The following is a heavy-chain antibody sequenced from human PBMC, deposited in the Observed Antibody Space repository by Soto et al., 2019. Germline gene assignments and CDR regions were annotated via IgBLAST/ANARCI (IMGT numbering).Heavy chain of an antibody. CDR2: IYHSGST. V-gene: IGHV4-4*02. J-gene: IGHJ5*02. CDR1: GGSISSSNW. Sequence: SETLSLTCAVSGGSISSSNWWRWVRQPPGKGLEWIGEIYHSGSTNYNPSLKSRVTISVDKSKNQFSLKLSSVTAADTAVYYCARGHYDFWSGYLNWFDPWGQGTLVTVSS. CDR3: ARGHYDFWSGYLNWFDP. D-gene: IGHD3-3*01.